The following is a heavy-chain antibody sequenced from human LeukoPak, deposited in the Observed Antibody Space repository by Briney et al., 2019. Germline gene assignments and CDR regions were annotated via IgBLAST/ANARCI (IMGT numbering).Heavy chain of an antibody. Sequence: GGSLRLSCAASGFTLSNAWMNWVRQAPGKGLEWVAVISYDGSNKYYADSVKGRFTISRDNSKNTLYLQMNSLRAEDTAVYYCAKDGTRDSSGYYARGDAFDIWGQGTMVTVSS. V-gene: IGHV3-30*18. CDR3: AKDGTRDSSGYYARGDAFDI. CDR2: ISYDGSNK. D-gene: IGHD3-22*01. J-gene: IGHJ3*02. CDR1: GFTLSNAW.